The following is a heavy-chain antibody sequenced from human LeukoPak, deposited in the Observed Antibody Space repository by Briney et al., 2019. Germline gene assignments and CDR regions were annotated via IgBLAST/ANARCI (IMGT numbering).Heavy chain of an antibody. V-gene: IGHV4-39*02. CDR2: FYYSGST. J-gene: IGHJ4*02. CDR1: GDPVSSTSYY. D-gene: IGHD1-26*01. Sequence: SQTLSLTCTVSGDPVSSTSYYWGWIRQPPGNGLEWIGSFYYSGSTYYNPSLKSRVTISVDTSKNQFSLKLSSVTAADTAVYYCAREGGSGNYDFDYWGQGTLVTVSS. CDR3: AREGGSGNYDFDY.